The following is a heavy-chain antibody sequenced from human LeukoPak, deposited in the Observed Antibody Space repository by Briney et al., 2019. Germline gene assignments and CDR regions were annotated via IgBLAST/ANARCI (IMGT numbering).Heavy chain of an antibody. D-gene: IGHD2-2*01. Sequence: ASVKVSCKASGGTFSSYAISWVRQAPGQGLEWMGGIIPIFGTANYAQKFQGRVTITTDESTSTAYMELSSLRSEDTAVYYCARRGYCRSSSCYNWFDPWRQGTLVTVST. CDR1: GGTFSSYA. CDR3: ARRGYCRSSSCYNWFDP. V-gene: IGHV1-69*05. CDR2: IIPIFGTA. J-gene: IGHJ5*02.